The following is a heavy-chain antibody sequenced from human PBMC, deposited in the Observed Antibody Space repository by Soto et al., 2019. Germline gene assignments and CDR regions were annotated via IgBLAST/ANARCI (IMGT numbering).Heavy chain of an antibody. V-gene: IGHV3-30-3*01. CDR2: ISDDGSNT. CDR1: GFTFSRHT. CDR3: AREVYYDFWSGFNTHPYYFDD. J-gene: IGHJ4*02. D-gene: IGHD3-3*01. Sequence: QVQLVESGGGVVQPGRSLRLSCAASGFTFSRHTMHWVRQATGKGLERVAGISDDGSNTYYADSVKGRFTISRDNSKNPLDLQMNSLSSEDTAVHHCAREVYYDFWSGFNTHPYYFDDWGQGTLVSVSS.